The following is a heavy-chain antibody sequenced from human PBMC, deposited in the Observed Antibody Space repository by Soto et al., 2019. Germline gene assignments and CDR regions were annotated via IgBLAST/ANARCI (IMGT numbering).Heavy chain of an antibody. CDR3: GGGRSGQIVVFY. CDR1: GYTFTGHY. D-gene: IGHD2-15*01. J-gene: IGHJ4*02. CDR2: IGPESGAT. Sequence: ASVKVSCKASGYTFTGHYIHWVRQAPEQGPEWMGEIGPESGATRYAQKFQGRVTMTRDMSITTVYVELNNLSPDDTAVYYCGGGRSGQIVVFYWGQGTPVTVSS. V-gene: IGHV1-2*02.